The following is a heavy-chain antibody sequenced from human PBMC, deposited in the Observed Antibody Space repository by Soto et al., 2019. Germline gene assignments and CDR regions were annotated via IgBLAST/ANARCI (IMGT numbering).Heavy chain of an antibody. J-gene: IGHJ5*02. CDR2: IYNSGTT. CDR1: GGSISRYY. V-gene: IGHV4-59*06. CDR3: ARDPDP. Sequence: SETLSLTCAVSGGSISRYYWSWLRQPPGKGLEWIWYIYNSGTTYYNPSLKSRVTISVDTSKNQFSLKLTSVTAADTAVYYCARDPDPWGQGTLVTVSS.